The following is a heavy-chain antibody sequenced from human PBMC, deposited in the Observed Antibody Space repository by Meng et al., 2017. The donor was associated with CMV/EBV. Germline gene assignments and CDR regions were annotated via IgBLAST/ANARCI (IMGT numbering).Heavy chain of an antibody. CDR2: LNEDGSFT. J-gene: IGHJ4*02. Sequence: EVQLLGSGGGLVPPGGSLRLSCADSGFTFSRYWMHWVRQVPGKGLVWVSRLNEDGSFTSYADSVKGRFTISRDNAKNTLYLQMNSLRVDDSGGYYCGRDLTGERDQWGQGTLVTVSS. CDR3: GRDLTGERDQ. V-gene: IGHV3-74*03. CDR1: GFTFSRYW. D-gene: IGHD7-27*01.